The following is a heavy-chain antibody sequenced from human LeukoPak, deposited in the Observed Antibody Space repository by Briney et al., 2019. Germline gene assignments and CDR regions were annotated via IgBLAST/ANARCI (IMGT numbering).Heavy chain of an antibody. CDR3: AHSTIFANWFDP. CDR1: GFSLSTSGVG. CDR2: IYWDDDK. J-gene: IGHJ5*02. V-gene: IGHV2-5*02. D-gene: IGHD3-3*01. Sequence: ESGPTLVKPTQTLTLTCTFSGFSLSTSGVGVGWIRQPPGKAPEWLALIYWDDDKRYSPSLKSRLTITKDTSKNQVVLTMTNMDPVGTATYYCAHSTIFANWFDPWGQGTLVTVSS.